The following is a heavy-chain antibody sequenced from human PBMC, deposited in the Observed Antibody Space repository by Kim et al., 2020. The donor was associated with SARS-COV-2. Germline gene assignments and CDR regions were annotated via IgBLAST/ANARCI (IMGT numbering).Heavy chain of an antibody. Sequence: LKSRVTISVDTSKNQFSLKLSSVTAADTAVYYCARGAYSSSWYNDAFDIWGQGTMVTVSS. CDR3: ARGAYSSSWYNDAFDI. V-gene: IGHV4-59*09. J-gene: IGHJ3*02. D-gene: IGHD6-13*01.